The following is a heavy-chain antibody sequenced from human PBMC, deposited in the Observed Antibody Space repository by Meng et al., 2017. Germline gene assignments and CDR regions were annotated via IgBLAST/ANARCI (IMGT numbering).Heavy chain of an antibody. CDR1: GLRFTGSW. J-gene: IGHJ4*02. V-gene: IGHV3-15*04. Sequence: LGEVGGGLGKRGGSLRLSCVASGLRFTGSWMSWVCQAPGKGLEWVGRIERKSDGGTIYYAAPVKGRFTISRDDSKNTLYLQMDSLINEDTAVYFCATGAAAADHWGQGTLVTVSS. CDR2: IERKSDGGTI. CDR3: ATGAAAADH. D-gene: IGHD6-13*01.